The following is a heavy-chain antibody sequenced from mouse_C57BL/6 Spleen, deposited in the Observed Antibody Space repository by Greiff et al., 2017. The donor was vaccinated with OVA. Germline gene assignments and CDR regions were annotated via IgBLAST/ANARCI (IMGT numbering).Heavy chain of an antibody. CDR1: GYAFSSYW. D-gene: IGHD2-2*01. CDR3: ASGNGYYDAMDY. V-gene: IGHV1-80*01. Sequence: VMLVESGAELVKPGASVRISCKASGYAFSSYWMNWVKQRPGKGLEWIGQIYPGDGDTNYNGKFKGKATLTADKSSSTAYMQLSSLTSEDSAVYFCASGNGYYDAMDYWGQGTSVTVSS. CDR2: IYPGDGDT. J-gene: IGHJ4*01.